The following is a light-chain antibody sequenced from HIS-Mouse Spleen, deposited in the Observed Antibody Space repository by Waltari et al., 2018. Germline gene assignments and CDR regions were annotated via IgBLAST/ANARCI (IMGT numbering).Light chain of an antibody. Sequence: QSALTQPASVSGSPGQSITISCTGTSSDVGGYNYVSWYQQHPGKAPKHMIYDVSNRPSGVSKRFAGSKSSNTASLTSSGIQAEDEADYYCSSYTSSSFNVVFGGGTKLTVL. J-gene: IGLJ2*01. CDR2: DVS. CDR3: SSYTSSSFNVV. V-gene: IGLV2-14*03. CDR1: SSDVGGYNY.